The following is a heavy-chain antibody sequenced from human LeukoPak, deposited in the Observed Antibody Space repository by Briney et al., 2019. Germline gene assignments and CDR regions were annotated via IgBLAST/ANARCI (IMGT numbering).Heavy chain of an antibody. D-gene: IGHD5-12*01. J-gene: IGHJ4*02. Sequence: GGSLRLPCAASGFTFSSYAMSWVRQAPGKGLEWVSAISGSGGSTYCADSVKGRFTISRDNSKNTLYLQMNSLRAEDTAVYYCAKSGYDWYYFDYWGQGTLVTVSS. CDR3: AKSGYDWYYFDY. V-gene: IGHV3-23*01. CDR1: GFTFSSYA. CDR2: ISGSGGST.